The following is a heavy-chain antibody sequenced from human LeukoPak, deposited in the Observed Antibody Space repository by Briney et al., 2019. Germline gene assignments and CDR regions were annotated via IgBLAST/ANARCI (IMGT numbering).Heavy chain of an antibody. Sequence: SETLSLTCTVSGASIRSHYWNWIRQTAGEGLEWIGRIYNNRSPDYNPSLKSRVTISVDTSKNQLSLKMTSVTVADTALYYCVRESVFGSRYYFDYWGHGILVTASS. J-gene: IGHJ4*01. CDR3: VRESVFGSRYYFDY. D-gene: IGHD3-3*01. V-gene: IGHV4-4*07. CDR2: IYNNRSP. CDR1: GASIRSHY.